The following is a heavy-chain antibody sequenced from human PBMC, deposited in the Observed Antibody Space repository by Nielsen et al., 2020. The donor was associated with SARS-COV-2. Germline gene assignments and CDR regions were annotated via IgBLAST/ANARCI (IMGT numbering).Heavy chain of an antibody. CDR3: ARDDGSYYPVYYFDY. Sequence: GGSLRLSCAASGFTFSSYAMSWVRQAPGKGLEWVSAISGRGGSTYYADSVKGRFTISRDNAKNSLYLQMNSLRDEDTAVYYCARDDGSYYPVYYFDYWGQGTLVTVSS. CDR2: ISGRGGST. CDR1: GFTFSSYA. V-gene: IGHV3-23*01. D-gene: IGHD1-26*01. J-gene: IGHJ4*02.